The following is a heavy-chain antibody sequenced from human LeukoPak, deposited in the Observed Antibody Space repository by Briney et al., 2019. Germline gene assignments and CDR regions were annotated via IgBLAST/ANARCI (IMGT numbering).Heavy chain of an antibody. Sequence: ASVKVSCKVSGYTLTELSMHWVRQAPGKGREGMGGFDPEDGETIYAQKFQGRVTMTEDASTDTAYMELSSLRSEDTAVYYCATSRIVYAFDIWGQGTMVTVSS. D-gene: IGHD2/OR15-2a*01. CDR2: FDPEDGET. J-gene: IGHJ3*02. V-gene: IGHV1-24*01. CDR1: GYTLTELS. CDR3: ATSRIVYAFDI.